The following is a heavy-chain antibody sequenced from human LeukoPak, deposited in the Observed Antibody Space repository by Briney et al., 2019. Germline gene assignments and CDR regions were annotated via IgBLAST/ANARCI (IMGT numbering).Heavy chain of an antibody. J-gene: IGHJ5*02. Sequence: PGGSLRLSCAASGFTFRSYWMHWVRQAPGKGLVWVSRINPDGGSTSYADSGKGRFTISRDNAKNTLYLQMNSLRAEDTAVYYCARFKVTVTSNPWGQGTLVTVSS. CDR2: INPDGGST. CDR1: GFTFRSYW. CDR3: ARFKVTVTSNP. V-gene: IGHV3-74*01. D-gene: IGHD4-11*01.